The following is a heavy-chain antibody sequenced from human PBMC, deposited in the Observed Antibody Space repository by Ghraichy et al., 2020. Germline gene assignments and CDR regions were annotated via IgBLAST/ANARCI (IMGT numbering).Heavy chain of an antibody. CDR3: ARDFGFVHGDFDY. Sequence: ASVKVSCKASGYTFTGYYMHWVRQAPGQGLEWMGWINPNSGGTNYAQKFQGRVTMTRDTSISTAYMELSRLRSDDTAVYYCARDFGFVHGDFDYWGQGTLVTVSS. J-gene: IGHJ4*02. CDR1: GYTFTGYY. D-gene: IGHD3-10*01. CDR2: INPNSGGT. V-gene: IGHV1-2*02.